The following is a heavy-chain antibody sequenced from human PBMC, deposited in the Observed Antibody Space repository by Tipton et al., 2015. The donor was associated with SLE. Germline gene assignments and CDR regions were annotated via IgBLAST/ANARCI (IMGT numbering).Heavy chain of an antibody. Sequence: TLSLTCNVSGVSISSSYWSWIRQPAGKGLEWIGHIYHSGSSDYNPSLKSRVTMSIDTSKSQFSLKLSSVTAADTAVFYCAKGSGWYKDWGQGTLVTVSS. CDR3: AKGSGWYKD. CDR1: GVSISSSY. V-gene: IGHV4-4*07. J-gene: IGHJ4*02. CDR2: IYHSGSS. D-gene: IGHD6-19*01.